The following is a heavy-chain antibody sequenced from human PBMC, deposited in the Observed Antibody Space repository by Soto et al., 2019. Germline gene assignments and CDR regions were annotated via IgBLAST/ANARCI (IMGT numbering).Heavy chain of an antibody. CDR1: GYTFTGYY. V-gene: IGHV1-2*02. CDR3: ARDRADQEIAADPSSDY. Sequence: QVQLVQSGAEVKKPGASVKVSCTASGYTFTGYYIHWVRQAPGQGLEWMGWINPKSGGTSYAQKFQGGVTMTRDSSTSTAYMEVSRLRSDDTAVYYCARDRADQEIAADPSSDYWGQGTLVTVYS. CDR2: INPKSGGT. J-gene: IGHJ4*02. D-gene: IGHD6-25*01.